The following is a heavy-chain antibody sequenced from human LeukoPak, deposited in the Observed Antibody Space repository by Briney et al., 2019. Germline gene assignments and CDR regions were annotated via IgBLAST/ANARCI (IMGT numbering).Heavy chain of an antibody. CDR2: INPYSGGT. J-gene: IGHJ5*02. V-gene: IGHV1-2*02. CDR3: AREIVVVPAAISWFDP. Sequence: ASVKVSCKASGYTFTGYYMHWVRQAPGQGLEWMGWINPYSGGTNYAQKFQGSVTMTRDTSISKAYMELSRLRSDDTAVYYCAREIVVVPAAISWFDPWGQGTLVTVSS. D-gene: IGHD2-2*02. CDR1: GYTFTGYY.